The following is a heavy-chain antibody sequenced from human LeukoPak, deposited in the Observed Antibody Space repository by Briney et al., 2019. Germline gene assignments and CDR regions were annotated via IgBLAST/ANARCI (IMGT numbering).Heavy chain of an antibody. Sequence: GSLRLSCAGSGLTFSDYRMHWVRQVPGKGLVWVSHINTFGTTATYADSVKGRFTISRDNANNTLYLQMNSLRVEDTAVYYCVRDNAYKFDYWGQGTLVTVSS. J-gene: IGHJ4*02. CDR1: GLTFSDYR. CDR3: VRDNAYKFDY. V-gene: IGHV3-74*01. D-gene: IGHD5-24*01. CDR2: INTFGTTA.